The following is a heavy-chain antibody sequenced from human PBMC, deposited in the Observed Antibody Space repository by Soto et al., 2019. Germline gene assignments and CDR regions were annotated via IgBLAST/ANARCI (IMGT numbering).Heavy chain of an antibody. J-gene: IGHJ4*02. D-gene: IGHD3-3*01. CDR2: IGTTGDT. CDR3: ARAIGPTLFVY. Sequence: EVPLVESGGGVVQPGGSLRLSCSASGFTFSSYDMHWVRQGTGKGLEWVSAIGTTGDTYYAGSVKGRFTISRENAKNSLYLQMNSLRAGDTAIYFCARAIGPTLFVYCCQGTLGTVS. V-gene: IGHV3-13*04. CDR1: GFTFSSYD.